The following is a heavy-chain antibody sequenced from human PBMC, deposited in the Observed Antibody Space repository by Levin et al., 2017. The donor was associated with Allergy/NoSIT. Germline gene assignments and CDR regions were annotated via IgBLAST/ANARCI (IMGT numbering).Heavy chain of an antibody. CDR2: IYPGDSDT. J-gene: IGHJ4*02. CDR1: GYSFTSYW. V-gene: IGHV5-51*01. D-gene: IGHD2-2*01. Sequence: GGSLRLSCKGSGYSFTSYWIGWVRQMPGKGLEWMGIIYPGDSDTRYSPSFQGQVTISADKSISTAYLQWSSLKASDTAMYYCARMECSSTSCYGTYFDYWGQGTLVTVSS. CDR3: ARMECSSTSCYGTYFDY.